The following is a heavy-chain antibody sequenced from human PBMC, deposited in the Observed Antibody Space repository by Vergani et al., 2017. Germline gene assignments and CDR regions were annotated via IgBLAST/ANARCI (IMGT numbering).Heavy chain of an antibody. Sequence: QVQLVQSGSELKKPGASVKVSCKASGYTFTSYDINWVRQATGQGLEWMGWMNPNSGNTNYAQKLQGRVTMTTDTSTSTAYMELRSLRSDDTAVYYCARYGSSWPFPYYYYYGMDVWGQGTTVTVSS. V-gene: IGHV1-8*02. CDR2: MNPNSGNT. CDR1: GYTFTSYD. CDR3: ARYGSSWPFPYYYYYGMDV. D-gene: IGHD6-13*01. J-gene: IGHJ6*02.